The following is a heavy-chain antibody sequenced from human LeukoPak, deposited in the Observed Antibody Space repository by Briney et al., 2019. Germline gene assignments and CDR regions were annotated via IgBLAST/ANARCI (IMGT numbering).Heavy chain of an antibody. Sequence: PGGSLRLSCAASGFTFSSYAMSWVRQAPGKGLEWVSAISGSGGSTYHADSVKGRFTISRDNSKNTLYLQMNSLRAEDTAVYYCAKMGVKQQLVTCEETEFNYYGMDVWGQGTTVTVSS. D-gene: IGHD6-13*01. CDR1: GFTFSSYA. J-gene: IGHJ6*02. V-gene: IGHV3-23*01. CDR2: ISGSGGST. CDR3: AKMGVKQQLVTCEETEFNYYGMDV.